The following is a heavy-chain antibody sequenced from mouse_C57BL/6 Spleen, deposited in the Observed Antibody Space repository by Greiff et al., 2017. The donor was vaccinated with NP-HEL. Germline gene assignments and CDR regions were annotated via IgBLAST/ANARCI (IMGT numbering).Heavy chain of an antibody. CDR3: AGFIASGAMDD. V-gene: IGHV1-82*01. Sequence: QVQLKQSGPELVKPGASVKISCTASGYAFSSSWMNWVKQRPGKGLEWIGRIYPGDGDTNYNGKFKGKATLTADKSSSTAYMQLSSLTSEDSAVYFCAGFIASGAMDDWGQGTSVTVSS. D-gene: IGHD1-1*01. J-gene: IGHJ4*01. CDR1: GYAFSSSW. CDR2: IYPGDGDT.